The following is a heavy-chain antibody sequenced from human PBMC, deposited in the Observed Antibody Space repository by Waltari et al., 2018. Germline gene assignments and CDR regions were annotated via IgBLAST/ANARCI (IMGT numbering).Heavy chain of an antibody. CDR3: ARHWKKSGYRFDP. CDR1: GGPISSRSYY. V-gene: IGHV4-39*01. Sequence: QLQLQESGPGLVKPSETLSLTCTVSGGPISSRSYYWGWSRQSPGKGLEWIGSIYYIGSTYYNPTLKSRVTISGDTSKNQFSLKLSSVTAADTAVYYCARHWKKSGYRFDPWGQGTLVTVSS. CDR2: IYYIGST. D-gene: IGHD5-12*01. J-gene: IGHJ5*02.